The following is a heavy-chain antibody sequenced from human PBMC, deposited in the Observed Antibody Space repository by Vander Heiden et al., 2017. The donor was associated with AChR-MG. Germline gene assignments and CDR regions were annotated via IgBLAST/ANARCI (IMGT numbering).Heavy chain of an antibody. D-gene: IGHD1-1*01. CDR1: VFTFGSYW. CDR2: IKQDGSEK. CDR3: ARDRLEPSNDWFDP. V-gene: IGHV3-7*01. J-gene: IGHJ5*02. Sequence: EVQLVESGGGLVQPGGSLSLSCAASVFTFGSYWMSWVRQAQGKGLEWVANIKQDGSEKYYVDSVKGRFTISRDNAKNSLYLQMNRLRAEDTAVYYCARDRLEPSNDWFDPWGQGTLVTVSS.